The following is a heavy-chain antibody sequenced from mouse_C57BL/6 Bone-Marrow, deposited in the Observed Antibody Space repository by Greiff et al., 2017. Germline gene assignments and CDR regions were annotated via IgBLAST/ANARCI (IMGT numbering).Heavy chain of an antibody. V-gene: IGHV1-50*01. CDR1: GYTFTSYW. CDR2: IDPSDSYT. CDR3: AREDYYGSSPFAY. D-gene: IGHD1-1*01. Sequence: QVQLQQPGAELVKPGASVKLSCKASGYTFTSYWMQWVKQRPGQGLEWIGEIDPSDSYTNYNQKFKGKATLTVDTSSSTAYMQLRSLTSEDSAVYYCAREDYYGSSPFAYWGQGTLVTVSA. J-gene: IGHJ3*01.